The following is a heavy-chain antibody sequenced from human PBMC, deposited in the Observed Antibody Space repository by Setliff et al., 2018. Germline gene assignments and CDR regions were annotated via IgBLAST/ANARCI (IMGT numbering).Heavy chain of an antibody. Sequence: PSETLSLTCSVSGGSINSGGYYWTWIRRRPGRGLEWIGHIYYRGTTHYNESLKSRVAIFIDTSRNHFSLSLTSVTAADTAVYYCVREGYSEYFQDWGRGTLVTVSS. CDR3: VREGYSEYFQD. CDR1: GGSINSGGYY. D-gene: IGHD1-1*01. J-gene: IGHJ1*01. CDR2: IYYRGTT. V-gene: IGHV4-31*03.